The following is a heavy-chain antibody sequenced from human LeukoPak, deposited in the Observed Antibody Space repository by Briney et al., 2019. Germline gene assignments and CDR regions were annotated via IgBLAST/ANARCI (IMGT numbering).Heavy chain of an antibody. CDR2: IYYSGST. J-gene: IGHJ4*02. D-gene: IGHD6-19*01. CDR1: GASISSHY. Sequence: PSETLSLTCTVSGASISSHYWNWIRQPPGKGLEWIGYIYYSGSTNYNPSLKGRVTISVDTSKNQLSLKLSSVTAADTAVYYCARGGAWSDYWGQGALVTVSS. CDR3: ARGGAWSDY. V-gene: IGHV4-59*11.